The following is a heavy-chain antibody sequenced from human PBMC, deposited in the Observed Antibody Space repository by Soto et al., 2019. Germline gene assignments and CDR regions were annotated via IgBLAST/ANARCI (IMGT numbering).Heavy chain of an antibody. CDR2: IIPIFDTP. J-gene: IGHJ6*02. CDR3: ARGPSYYYYGMSV. V-gene: IGHV1-69*01. CDR1: GGTFTSHA. D-gene: IGHD1-26*01. Sequence: QVQLVQSGAEVKKPGSSVKVSCMASGGTFTSHAISWVRQAPGQGLEWMGGIIPIFDTPKYAQKFQGRVTIMADESTNIAYMELSSLRSEDTAVYYCARGPSYYYYGMSVWGQGPTVTVSS.